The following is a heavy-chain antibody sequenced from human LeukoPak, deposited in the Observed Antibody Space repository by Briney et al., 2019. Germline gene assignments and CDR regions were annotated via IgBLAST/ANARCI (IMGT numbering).Heavy chain of an antibody. CDR1: GFTLSLYG. CDR2: ISASSSGI. Sequence: GGSLRLSCAVSGFTLSLYGMNWVRQAPGKGLEWISHISASSSGIFYADSVKGRFITSRHNTRSSLYLQMNSLRAEDTAVYYCVRDPSSVRLPFGSWGQGTLVTVSS. D-gene: IGHD6-6*01. CDR3: VRDPSSVRLPFGS. V-gene: IGHV3-48*01. J-gene: IGHJ4*02.